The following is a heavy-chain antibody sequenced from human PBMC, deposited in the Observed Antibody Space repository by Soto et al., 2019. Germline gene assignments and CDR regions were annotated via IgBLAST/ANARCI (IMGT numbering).Heavy chain of an antibody. CDR2: IYWDDDK. V-gene: IGHV2-5*02. J-gene: IGHJ5*02. Sequence: QITLKESGPTLVKPTQTLTLTCTFSGFSLSTSGVGVNWIRQPPGKALEWLALIYWDDDKHYSPSLKSRITITEDTSKNQVVLTTTNMAPVDTATYYCGNIMTSGTTTWGQGTLVTVSS. CDR3: GNIMTSGTTT. CDR1: GFSLSTSGVG. D-gene: IGHD1-1*01.